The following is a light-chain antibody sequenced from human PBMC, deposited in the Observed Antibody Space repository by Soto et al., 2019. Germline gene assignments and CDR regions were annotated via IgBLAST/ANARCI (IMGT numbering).Light chain of an antibody. CDR3: QTWGTGIYWV. J-gene: IGLJ3*02. V-gene: IGLV4-69*02. CDR2: LNSDGSH. Sequence: QSVLTQSPSASASLGASVKLTCTLSSGHSSYAIAWHQQKPEKGPRYLMKLNSDGSHSKGDGIPDRFSGSSSGAERYLTISSLQSEDEADYYCQTWGTGIYWVFGGGTQLTVL. CDR1: SGHSSYA.